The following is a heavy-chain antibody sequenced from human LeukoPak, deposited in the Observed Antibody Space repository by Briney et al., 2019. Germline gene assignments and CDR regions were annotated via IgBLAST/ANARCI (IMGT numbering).Heavy chain of an antibody. V-gene: IGHV3-21*04. Sequence: XGSLRLSCAASGFTFSSYSMNWVRQAPGKGLEWVSAISSSSGYIYYADSVKGRFTISRDNAKKTLYMQMNRLRDEDTGVYYCARRRTDDYYGSSGYYYPHDAFDIWGQGTMVTVSS. CDR2: ISSSSGYI. D-gene: IGHD3-22*01. J-gene: IGHJ3*02. CDR3: ARRRTDDYYGSSGYYYPHDAFDI. CDR1: GFTFSSYS.